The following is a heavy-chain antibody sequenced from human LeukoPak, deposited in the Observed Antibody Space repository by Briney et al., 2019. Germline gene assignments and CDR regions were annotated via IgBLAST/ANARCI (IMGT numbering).Heavy chain of an antibody. CDR1: GGSFSGYY. V-gene: IGHV4-34*01. Sequence: SETLSLTCAVYGGSFSGYYWRWIRQPPGKGREWIGEINHSGSTNYNPSLKSRVTISVATSKNQFSLKLSSVTAADTDVYYCARGGARYCSSTSCPLLDYWGQGTLVTVSS. J-gene: IGHJ4*02. CDR3: ARGGARYCSSTSCPLLDY. CDR2: INHSGST. D-gene: IGHD2-2*01.